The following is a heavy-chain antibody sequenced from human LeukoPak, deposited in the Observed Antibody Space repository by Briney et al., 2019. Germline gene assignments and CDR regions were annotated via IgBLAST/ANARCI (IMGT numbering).Heavy chain of an antibody. CDR1: GASVSSSH. D-gene: IGHD2/OR15-2a*01. J-gene: IGHJ4*02. CDR3: SEGYFEPFAH. V-gene: IGHV4-59*02. CDR2: LSYTGNT. Sequence: PSETLSLTCVVSGASVSSSHWNWIRQLPGKRLEWIDCLSYTGNTDYDPSLTSRVTISLGTSKNQVSLKLRSVTAADTAVYYCSEGYFEPFAHWGQGILVTVSS.